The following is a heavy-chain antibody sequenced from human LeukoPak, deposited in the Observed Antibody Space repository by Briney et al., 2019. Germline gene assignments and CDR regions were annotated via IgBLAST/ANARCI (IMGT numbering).Heavy chain of an antibody. Sequence: GPTLVKPTQTLTLTCTFSGFSLSTSEVGVGWIRQPPGKALEWLALISWDDDEHYSPSLKRRLTITKDTSKNQVVLTMTNMDPVDTATYYCAHRFRGYFDHWGQGTLVTVSS. CDR2: ISWDDDE. CDR3: AHRFRGYFDH. D-gene: IGHD1-26*01. CDR1: GFSLSTSEVG. V-gene: IGHV2-5*02. J-gene: IGHJ4*02.